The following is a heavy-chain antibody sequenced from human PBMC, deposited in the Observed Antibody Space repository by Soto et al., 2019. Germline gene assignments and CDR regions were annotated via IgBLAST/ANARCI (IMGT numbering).Heavy chain of an antibody. D-gene: IGHD3-22*01. Sequence: PSVTLSLTCTVSAGSISSGGYYCSRIRQHPGKGLDRLGYLYYSGSTYYNPSLKSRGTISVDTSKNPFSLKLSSVTAADTAVYYCARGNYYDSSGYGSFDYWGQGTLVTVSS. J-gene: IGHJ4*02. CDR3: ARGNYYDSSGYGSFDY. V-gene: IGHV4-31*03. CDR1: AGSISSGGYY. CDR2: LYYSGST.